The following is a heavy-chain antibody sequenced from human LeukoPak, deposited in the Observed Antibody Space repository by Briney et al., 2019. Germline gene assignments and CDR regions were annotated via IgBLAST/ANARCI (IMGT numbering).Heavy chain of an antibody. V-gene: IGHV1-18*01. CDR2: ISGSNGNT. CDR3: VRSARGTYYYIDL. CDR1: GYTFTNYD. Sequence: ASVKVSCKASGYTFTNYDIHWVRQAPGQGLEWMGWISGSNGNTNYAQKLQGRVSMTADTSTSTANMEMRSLRSDDTAAYFCVRSARGTYYYIDLWGQGTLVTVSS. J-gene: IGHJ4*01. D-gene: IGHD1-14*01.